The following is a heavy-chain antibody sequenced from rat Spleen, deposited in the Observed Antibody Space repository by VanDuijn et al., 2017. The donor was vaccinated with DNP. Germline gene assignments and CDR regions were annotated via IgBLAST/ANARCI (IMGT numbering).Heavy chain of an antibody. J-gene: IGHJ4*01. D-gene: IGHD1-8*01. CDR2: VNSAGST. V-gene: IGHV3-3*01. Sequence: EVQLQESGPGLVKPSQSLSLTCSVTGYSITSSYRWNWIRRFPGNKLEWMGSVNSAGSTNYNPSLKSRISITRDTSKNQFFLQVNSVTTEDTATYYCARDDYGSYGAMNPWGQGTSVTVSS. CDR1: GYSITSSYR. CDR3: ARDDYGSYGAMNP.